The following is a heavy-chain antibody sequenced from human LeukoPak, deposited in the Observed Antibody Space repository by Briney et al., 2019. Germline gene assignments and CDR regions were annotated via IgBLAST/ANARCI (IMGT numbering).Heavy chain of an antibody. V-gene: IGHV1-3*01. CDR2: INAGNGNT. CDR1: GYTFTSYA. J-gene: IGHJ4*02. D-gene: IGHD6-13*01. Sequence: ASVKVSCKASGYTFTSYAMHWVRQAPGQRLEWMGWINAGNGNTKYSQKFQGRVTITRDTSASTAYMELSSLRSEDTAVYYCARDNSSSWKGVSYFDYWGQGTLVTVSS. CDR3: ARDNSSSWKGVSYFDY.